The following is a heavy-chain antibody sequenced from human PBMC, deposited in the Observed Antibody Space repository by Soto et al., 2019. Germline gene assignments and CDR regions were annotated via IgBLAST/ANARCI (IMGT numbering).Heavy chain of an antibody. J-gene: IGHJ4*02. D-gene: IGHD4-17*01. Sequence: EVQLVESGGGLVQPGGALRLSCAASGFTFSTFWMTWVRQAPGKGLEWVANIKQDGSEKQYVDSVKGRFTISRDNAKNSLYLQMHSLTAKATAVYYCSRPSYGGNTEFGYWGPGTLITVSP. CDR3: SRPSYGGNTEFGY. CDR2: IKQDGSEK. V-gene: IGHV3-7*04. CDR1: GFTFSTFW.